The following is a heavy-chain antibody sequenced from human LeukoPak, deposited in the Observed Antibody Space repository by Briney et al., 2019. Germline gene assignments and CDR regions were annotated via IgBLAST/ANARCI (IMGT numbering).Heavy chain of an antibody. CDR3: ARDPVEWELLLDY. CDR2: MNIDGSEK. Sequence: GGSLRLSCAASGFTFSSYWMGWVRQAPGKRLEWVANMNIDGSEKYYADSAKGRFTVSRDNARNSVYLQMNSLRVEDTAVYYCARDPVEWELLLDYWGQGTLVTVSS. D-gene: IGHD1-26*01. V-gene: IGHV3-7*01. J-gene: IGHJ4*02. CDR1: GFTFSSYW.